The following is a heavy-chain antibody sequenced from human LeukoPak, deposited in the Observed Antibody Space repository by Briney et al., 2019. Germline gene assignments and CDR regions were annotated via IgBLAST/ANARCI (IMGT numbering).Heavy chain of an antibody. CDR3: AKETGYCSGGSCYSGSDY. CDR1: GFTFSSYA. J-gene: IGHJ4*02. D-gene: IGHD2-15*01. Sequence: PGGSLRLSCAASGFTFSSYAMSWVRQAPGKGLEWVSAISGSGGSTYYADSVKGRFTISRDNSKNTLYLQMNSLRAEDTAVYYCAKETGYCSGGSCYSGSDYWGQGILVTVSS. CDR2: ISGSGGST. V-gene: IGHV3-23*01.